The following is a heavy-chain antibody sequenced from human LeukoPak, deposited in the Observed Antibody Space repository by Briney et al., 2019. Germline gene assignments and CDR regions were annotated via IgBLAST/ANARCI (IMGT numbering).Heavy chain of an antibody. Sequence: GSLRLSCAASGFSFSTYAMHWVRQAPGKGLEWVTAISSDGRNKNYADFVQGRFTSSRDNSKNSLYLQMNSLRADDTAVYYCAKGGHSYGYADYWGQGTLVTVSS. CDR1: GFSFSTYA. V-gene: IGHV3-30*18. CDR3: AKGGHSYGYADY. CDR2: ISSDGRNK. D-gene: IGHD5-18*01. J-gene: IGHJ4*02.